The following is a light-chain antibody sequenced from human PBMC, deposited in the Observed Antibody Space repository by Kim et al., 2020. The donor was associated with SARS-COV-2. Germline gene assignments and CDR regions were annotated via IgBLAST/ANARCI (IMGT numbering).Light chain of an antibody. CDR3: QAWDSSTMV. CDR1: KLGDKY. Sequence: YELTQPPSVSVSPGQTASITCSGDKLGDKYACWYQQKPGQSPVLVIYQDSKRPSGIPERFSGSNSGNTATLTISGTQAMDEADYYCQAWDSSTMVFGGGTQLTVL. J-gene: IGLJ2*01. V-gene: IGLV3-1*01. CDR2: QDS.